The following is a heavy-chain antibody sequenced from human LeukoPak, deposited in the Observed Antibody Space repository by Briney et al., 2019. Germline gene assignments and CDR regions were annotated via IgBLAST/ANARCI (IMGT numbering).Heavy chain of an antibody. D-gene: IGHD2-15*01. CDR2: FDPEDGET. CDR3: ARDPYCSGGSCFGFDY. V-gene: IGHV1-24*01. CDR1: GYTLTELS. J-gene: IGHJ4*02. Sequence: ASVKVSCKVSGYTLTELSMHWVRQAPGKGLEWMGGFDPEDGETIYAQKFQGRVTMTEDTSTDTAYMELSSLRSEDTAVYYCARDPYCSGGSCFGFDYWGQGTLVTVSS.